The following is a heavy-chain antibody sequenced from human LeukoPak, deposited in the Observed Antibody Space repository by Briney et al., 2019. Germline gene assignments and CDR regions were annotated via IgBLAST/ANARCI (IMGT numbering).Heavy chain of an antibody. CDR2: IIPIFGTA. CDR1: GGTFSSYV. V-gene: IGHV1-69*13. CDR3: ARALLRYCSSTSCYWFDP. D-gene: IGHD2-2*01. Sequence: VKVSCKASGGTFSSYVINWVRQAPGQGLEWMGGIIPIFGTANYAQKFQGRVTITADESTGTAYMELSSLRSEDTAMYYCARALLRYCSSTSCYWFDPWGQGTLVTVSS. J-gene: IGHJ5*02.